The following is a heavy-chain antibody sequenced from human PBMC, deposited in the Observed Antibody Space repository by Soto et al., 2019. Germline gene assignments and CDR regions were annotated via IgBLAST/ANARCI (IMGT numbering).Heavy chain of an antibody. V-gene: IGHV3-30-3*01. D-gene: IGHD2-8*01. CDR1: GFTFSSYA. CDR2: ISYDGSNK. Sequence: QVQLVESGGGVVQPGRSLRLSCAASGFTFSSYAMHWVRQAPGKGLEWVAVISYDGSNKYYADSVKGRFTISRDNSKNTLYLQMNSLRAEDTAVYYCARDNIMVYASHRTYYYGMDVWGQGTTVTVSS. J-gene: IGHJ6*02. CDR3: ARDNIMVYASHRTYYYGMDV.